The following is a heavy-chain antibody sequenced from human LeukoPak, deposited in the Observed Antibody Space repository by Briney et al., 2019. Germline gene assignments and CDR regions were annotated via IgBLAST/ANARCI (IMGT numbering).Heavy chain of an antibody. V-gene: IGHV3-7*04. CDR3: ARAAVAAPGDV. Sequence: GGSLRLSCAASGFTFSSYAMSWVRQAPGKGLEWVANIKPDGSEKYYVDSLKGRFTISRDNAESSLYLQMKSLRDEDTAVYYCARAAVAAPGDVWGQGTTVTVSS. J-gene: IGHJ6*02. CDR2: IKPDGSEK. D-gene: IGHD6-19*01. CDR1: GFTFSSYA.